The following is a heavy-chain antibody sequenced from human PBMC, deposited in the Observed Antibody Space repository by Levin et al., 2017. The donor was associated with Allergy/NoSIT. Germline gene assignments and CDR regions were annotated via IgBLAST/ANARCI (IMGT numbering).Heavy chain of an antibody. CDR3: ARGDFWDYGMDV. Sequence: GGSLRLSCAASGFTFSSYDMHWVRHATGKGLEWVSAIGTAGDTYYPGSVKGRFTISRENAKNSLYLQMNSLRAGDTAVYYCARGDFWDYGMDVWGQGTTVTVSS. CDR1: GFTFSSYD. D-gene: IGHD3-3*01. CDR2: IGTAGDT. J-gene: IGHJ6*02. V-gene: IGHV3-13*01.